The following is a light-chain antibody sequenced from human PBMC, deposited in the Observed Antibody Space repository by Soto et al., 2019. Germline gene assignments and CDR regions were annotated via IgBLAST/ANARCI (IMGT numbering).Light chain of an antibody. Sequence: QSALTQPASVSGSPGQSITISCTGTSSDVGGHNYVSWYQQHPGKAPKLMIYDVSNRPSGVSNRFSGSKSGNTASLTISGLQAEDEADYYCNSYTSGSTPYLFGTGTKVTVL. V-gene: IGLV2-14*01. CDR2: DVS. J-gene: IGLJ1*01. CDR1: SSDVGGHNY. CDR3: NSYTSGSTPYL.